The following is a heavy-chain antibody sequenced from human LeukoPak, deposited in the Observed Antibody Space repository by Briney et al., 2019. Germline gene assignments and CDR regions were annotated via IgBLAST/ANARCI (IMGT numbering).Heavy chain of an antibody. CDR2: IYSGGST. D-gene: IGHD5-24*01. CDR1: GFTVSSNY. Sequence: GGSLRLSCAASGFTVSSNYMSWVCQAPGKGLEWVSVIYSGGSTYYADSVKGRFTISRDNSKNTLYLQMNSLRAEDTAVYYCARDRDSTTHFDYWGQGTLVTVSS. CDR3: ARDRDSTTHFDY. J-gene: IGHJ4*02. V-gene: IGHV3-53*01.